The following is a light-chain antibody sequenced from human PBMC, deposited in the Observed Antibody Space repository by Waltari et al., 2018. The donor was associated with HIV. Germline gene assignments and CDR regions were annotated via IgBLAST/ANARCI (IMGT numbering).Light chain of an antibody. CDR2: RNN. J-gene: IGLJ3*02. Sequence: QSVLTQPPSASGTPGQRVTISCSGSSPNTGSNYVYWYQQRPGTAPKLLIYRNNQRPSGVPDRFSGSKSGTSASLAISGLRSEDEADYYCAAWDDSLSGRVFGGGTKLTVL. V-gene: IGLV1-47*01. CDR1: SPNTGSNY. CDR3: AAWDDSLSGRV.